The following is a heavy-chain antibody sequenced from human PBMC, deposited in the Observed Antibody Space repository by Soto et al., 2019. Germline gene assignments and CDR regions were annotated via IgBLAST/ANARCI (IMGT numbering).Heavy chain of an antibody. V-gene: IGHV1-3*01. CDR1: GYTFTSYA. CDR2: INAGNGNT. CDR3: ARASTYCSSTSCYSY. D-gene: IGHD2-2*01. Sequence: ASVKVSCKASGYTFTSYAMHWVRQAPGQRLEWMGWINAGNGNTKYSQKFQGRVTITRDTSASTAYMELNSLRAEDTAVYYCARASTYCSSTSCYSYWGQGALVTVSS. J-gene: IGHJ4*02.